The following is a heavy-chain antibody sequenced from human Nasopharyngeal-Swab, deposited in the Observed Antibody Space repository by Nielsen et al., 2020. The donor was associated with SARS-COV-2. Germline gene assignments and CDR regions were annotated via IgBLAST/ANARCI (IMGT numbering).Heavy chain of an antibody. J-gene: IGHJ4*02. CDR1: GFTFSTYA. V-gene: IGHV3-23*01. Sequence: GGSLRLSCAASGFTFSTYAMTWVRQAPGKGLEWVSTIDAGGGNTWYADSVKGRFTISRDNSKNTLFLQMDSLTAEDTAVYYCAGAPRGPTGPPFDYWGQGILVTVSS. CDR3: AGAPRGPTGPPFDY. CDR2: IDAGGGNT. D-gene: IGHD1-1*01.